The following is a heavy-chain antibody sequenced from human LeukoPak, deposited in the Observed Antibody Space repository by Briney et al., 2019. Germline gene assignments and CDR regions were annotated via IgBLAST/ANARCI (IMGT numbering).Heavy chain of an antibody. CDR1: GFTFSNYW. D-gene: IGHD2-2*01. J-gene: IGHJ4*02. CDR2: IKRDGSEK. V-gene: IGHV3-7*01. CDR3: ARDSPSIVVVPAAMVYFDY. Sequence: GGSLRLSCAASGFTFSNYWMNWVRQAPGKGLEWVANIKRDGSEKNYVDSVKGRFTISRDNAKNSLFLQMNSLRAEDTAVYYCARDSPSIVVVPAAMVYFDYWGQGTLVTVSS.